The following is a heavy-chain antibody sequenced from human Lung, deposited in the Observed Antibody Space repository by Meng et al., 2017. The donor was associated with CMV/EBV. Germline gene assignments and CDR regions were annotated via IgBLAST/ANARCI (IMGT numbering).Heavy chain of an antibody. CDR1: GFTFSSYA. V-gene: IGHV3-30-3*01. CDR2: ISYDGSNK. D-gene: IGHD6-13*01. J-gene: IGHJ5*02. CDR3: ARPQNPNGYSNSWYWFDP. Sequence: GESLKISCAASGFTFSSYAMHWVRQAPGKGLEWVAVISYDGSNKYYADSVKGRFTISRDNSKNTLYLQMNSLRAEDTAVYYCARPQNPNGYSNSWYWFDPWGQGNXVNVSS.